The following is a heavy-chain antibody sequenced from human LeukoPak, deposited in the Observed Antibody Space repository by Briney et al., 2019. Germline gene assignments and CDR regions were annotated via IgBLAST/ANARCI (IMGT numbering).Heavy chain of an antibody. V-gene: IGHV3-23*01. CDR1: GFTFSSYG. D-gene: IGHD2-2*01. CDR2: ISGSGGST. Sequence: GGSLRLSCAASGFTFSSYGMSWVRQAPGKGLEWVSAISGSGGSTYYADSVKGRFTISRDNSKNTLYLQMNSLRAEDTAVYYCAKAGDIVVVPAAIDYWGQGTLVTVSS. CDR3: AKAGDIVVVPAAIDY. J-gene: IGHJ4*02.